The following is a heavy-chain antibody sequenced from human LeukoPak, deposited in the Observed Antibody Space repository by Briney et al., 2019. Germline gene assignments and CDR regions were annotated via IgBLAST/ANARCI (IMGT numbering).Heavy chain of an antibody. CDR2: FYSGGTT. D-gene: IGHD6-13*01. CDR3: ARHLGSIAAGPFDP. V-gene: IGHV3-53*01. J-gene: IGHJ5*02. Sequence: GGSLRLSCAASGFTVSDNYISWVRQAHGKGLEWVSVFYSGGTTLYADSVKGRFTTSRDNSKNMVHLQMNSLRAEDTAVYYCARHLGSIAAGPFDPWGQGTLVTVSS. CDR1: GFTVSDNY.